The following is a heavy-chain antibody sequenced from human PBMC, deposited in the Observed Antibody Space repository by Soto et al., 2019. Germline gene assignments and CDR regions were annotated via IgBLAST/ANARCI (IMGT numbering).Heavy chain of an antibody. Sequence: HPGGSLRLSCAASGFTVSSNYMSWVRQAPGKGLEWVSGIYSSGSTYYEDSVKGRFTISRDNSKSILYLQMNNLRAEDTAVYYCARAVGGTSSYYYSGLDVWGQGTTVTVSS. J-gene: IGHJ6*02. D-gene: IGHD1-26*01. CDR2: IYSSGST. V-gene: IGHV3-53*01. CDR3: ARAVGGTSSYYYSGLDV. CDR1: GFTVSSNY.